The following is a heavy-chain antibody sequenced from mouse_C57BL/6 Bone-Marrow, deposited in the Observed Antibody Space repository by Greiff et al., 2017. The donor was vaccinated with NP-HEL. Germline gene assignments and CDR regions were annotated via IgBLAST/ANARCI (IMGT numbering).Heavy chain of an antibody. CDR3: ARGYYGSRDY. J-gene: IGHJ2*01. CDR1: GYPFTSYG. CDR2: FYPRSGNT. Sequence: VQLQRSGAELARPGASVKLFCKASGYPFTSYGISWVKQRTGQGLELIGEFYPRSGNTYYNEEVKGKATLTADKSSSTAYLEIRSLTSEDSAVYFCARGYYGSRDYWGQGTTLTVSS. D-gene: IGHD1-1*01. V-gene: IGHV1-81*01.